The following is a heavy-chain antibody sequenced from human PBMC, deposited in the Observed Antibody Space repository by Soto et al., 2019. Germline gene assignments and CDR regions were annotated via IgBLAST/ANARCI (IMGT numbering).Heavy chain of an antibody. V-gene: IGHV1-18*01. CDR3: ARELRLAGSDWFDP. D-gene: IGHD6-19*01. Sequence: ASVKVSCKASGYTFTSYGISWVRQAPGQGLEWMGWISAYNGNTNYAQKLQGRVTMTTDTSTSPAYMELRSLRSDDTAVYYCARELRLAGSDWFDPWGQGTLVTVSS. CDR2: ISAYNGNT. J-gene: IGHJ5*02. CDR1: GYTFTSYG.